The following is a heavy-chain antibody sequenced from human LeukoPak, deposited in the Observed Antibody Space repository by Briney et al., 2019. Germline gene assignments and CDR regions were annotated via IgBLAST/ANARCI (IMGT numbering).Heavy chain of an antibody. J-gene: IGHJ4*02. D-gene: IGHD6-19*01. CDR3: ARDRPYSSGFDY. Sequence: PSETLSLTCAVYGGSFSGYYWSWIRQPPGRGLEWIGEINHSGSTNYNPPLKSRVTISVDTSKNQFSLKLSSVTAADTAVYYCARDRPYSSGFDYWGQGTLVTVSS. CDR2: INHSGST. CDR1: GGSFSGYY. V-gene: IGHV4-34*01.